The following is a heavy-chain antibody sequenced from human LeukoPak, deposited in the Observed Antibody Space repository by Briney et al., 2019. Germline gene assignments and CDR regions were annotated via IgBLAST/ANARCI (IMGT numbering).Heavy chain of an antibody. Sequence: GGSLRLSCAASGFTFSSYGMHCVRQAPGKGLEWVAFIRYDGSNKYYADSVKGRFTISRDDSKNTLYLQVNSLRAEDTAVYYCARDPLILPTSIAYYSYYYMDVWGKGTTVTVSS. J-gene: IGHJ6*03. V-gene: IGHV3-30*02. CDR3: ARDPLILPTSIAYYSYYYMDV. D-gene: IGHD2/OR15-2a*01. CDR2: IRYDGSNK. CDR1: GFTFSSYG.